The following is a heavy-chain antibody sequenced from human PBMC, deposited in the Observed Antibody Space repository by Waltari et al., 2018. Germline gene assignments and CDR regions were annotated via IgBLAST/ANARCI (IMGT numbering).Heavy chain of an antibody. V-gene: IGHV1-69*06. CDR1: GGTFSSYA. J-gene: IGHJ4*02. CDR3: ARGGSYGLGGPFDY. Sequence: QVQLVQSGAEVKKPGSSVKVSCQASGGTFSSYAISWVRQAPGQGLEWMGGIIPIFGTANYAQKFQGRGTITADKSTSTAYMELSSLRSEDTAVYYCARGGSYGLGGPFDYWGQGTLVTVSS. CDR2: IIPIFGTA. D-gene: IGHD5-18*01.